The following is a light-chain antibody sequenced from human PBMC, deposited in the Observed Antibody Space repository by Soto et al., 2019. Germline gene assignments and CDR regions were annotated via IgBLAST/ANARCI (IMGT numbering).Light chain of an antibody. CDR1: SGTVSTGNY. J-gene: IGLJ1*01. CDR3: MLYMGGGIPYV. Sequence: QAVVTQEPSFSVSPGGTVTLTCGLSSGTVSTGNYPSWYQQTPGQAPSTLIYSTTTRSSGVPDRFSGSILGDKAALTITGAQADDESDYYCMLYMGGGIPYVFGTGTKVTVL. CDR2: STT. V-gene: IGLV8-61*01.